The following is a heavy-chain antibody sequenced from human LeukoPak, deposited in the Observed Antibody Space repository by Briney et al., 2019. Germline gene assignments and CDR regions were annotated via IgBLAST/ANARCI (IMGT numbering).Heavy chain of an antibody. CDR3: ARTSGYPYNFDN. D-gene: IGHD3-22*01. J-gene: IGHJ4*02. CDR2: IYSGGAT. Sequence: PGGSLRLSCAASRFTVSRNYMTWVRQAPGKGLEWVSVIYSGGATYYADSVKGRFTISRDNSKSTLYLQVNSLRADDAAVYYCARTSGYPYNFDNWGQGTLVTVSS. V-gene: IGHV3-53*01. CDR1: RFTVSRNY.